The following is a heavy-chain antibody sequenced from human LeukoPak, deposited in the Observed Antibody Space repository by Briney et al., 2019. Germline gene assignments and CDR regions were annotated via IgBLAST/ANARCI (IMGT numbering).Heavy chain of an antibody. V-gene: IGHV4-4*07. J-gene: IGHJ4*02. CDR1: GGSFTSDY. Sequence: SQTLSLTCTVSGGSFTSDYWSWIRQPAGKGLEWMGRFYTSGTTNYNPSLKSRVTMSADTSKNQFSLKLRSVTAAGTAVYYCARCRHGNCDYFDYWGQGTLVTVSS. CDR2: FYTSGTT. D-gene: IGHD1-7*01. CDR3: ARCRHGNCDYFDY.